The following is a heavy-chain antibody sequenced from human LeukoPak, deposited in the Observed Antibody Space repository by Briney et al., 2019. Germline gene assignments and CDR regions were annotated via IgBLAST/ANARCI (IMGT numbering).Heavy chain of an antibody. D-gene: IGHD3-10*01. CDR2: IYYSGST. CDR3: ASGGGALYYYYGMDV. V-gene: IGHV4-59*08. J-gene: IGHJ6*04. Sequence: SETLSLTCTVSGDSISSYYWSWIRQPPGKGLEWIGYIYYSGSTNYNPSLKSRVTISADTSKNQFSLKLSSVTAADTAVYYCASGGGALYYYYGMDVWGKGTTVTVSS. CDR1: GDSISSYY.